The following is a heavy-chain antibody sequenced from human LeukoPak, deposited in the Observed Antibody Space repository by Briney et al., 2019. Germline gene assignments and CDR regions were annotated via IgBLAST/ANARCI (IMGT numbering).Heavy chain of an antibody. J-gene: IGHJ5*02. D-gene: IGHD6-13*01. CDR1: RFTFSNYA. V-gene: IGHV3-23*01. CDR2: ISGSGGAT. Sequence: GRSLRLSCAASRFTFSNYAMNWVRQAPGKGLEWVSAISGSGGATYYADSVKGRFTISRDNSKNRLYLQMNSLRAEDTAVYYCAKSFGDYSSTWNTRNWFDPWGQGTLVTVSS. CDR3: AKSFGDYSSTWNTRNWFDP.